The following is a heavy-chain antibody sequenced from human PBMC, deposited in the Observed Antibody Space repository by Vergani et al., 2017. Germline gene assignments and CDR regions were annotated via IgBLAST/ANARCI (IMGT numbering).Heavy chain of an antibody. Sequence: QVQLVQSGAEVKKPGASVKVSCKASGYTFTGYYMHWVRQAPGQGLEWMGWINPNSGGTNYAQKFQGRVTMTRDTSISTAYMELSRLRSDDTAVYYCATVGWNYPSGNWFDPWGQGTLVTVSS. V-gene: IGHV1-2*02. CDR2: INPNSGGT. CDR1: GYTFTGYY. D-gene: IGHD1-7*01. CDR3: ATVGWNYPSGNWFDP. J-gene: IGHJ5*02.